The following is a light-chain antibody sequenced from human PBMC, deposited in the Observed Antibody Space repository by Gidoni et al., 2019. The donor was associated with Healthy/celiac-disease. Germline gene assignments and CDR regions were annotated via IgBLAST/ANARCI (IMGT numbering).Light chain of an antibody. J-gene: IGLJ3*02. CDR2: EDN. CDR1: SGSIASNY. V-gene: IGLV6-57*01. Sequence: NFMLIQPHSVSASPRKTVTISCTRSSGSIASNYVQWYQQRPGSSPTTVIYEDNQRPSGVPDRFSGSIDSSSNSASLTISGLKTEDEADYYCQSYDSSNHRVFGGGTKLTVL. CDR3: QSYDSSNHRV.